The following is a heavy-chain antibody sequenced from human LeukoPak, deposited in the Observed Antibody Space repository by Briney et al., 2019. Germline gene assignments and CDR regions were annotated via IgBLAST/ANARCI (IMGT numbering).Heavy chain of an antibody. Sequence: GGSLRLSCAASGFTFSSYWMSWVRQAPGKGLEWVANIKQDGSEKYYVDSVKGRFTISRDNAKNSLYLQMNSLRTEDTAVYYCARDLSGKVPADPGWFDPWGQGTLVTVSS. V-gene: IGHV3-7*03. CDR1: GFTFSSYW. CDR2: IKQDGSEK. D-gene: IGHD2-2*01. CDR3: ARDLSGKVPADPGWFDP. J-gene: IGHJ5*02.